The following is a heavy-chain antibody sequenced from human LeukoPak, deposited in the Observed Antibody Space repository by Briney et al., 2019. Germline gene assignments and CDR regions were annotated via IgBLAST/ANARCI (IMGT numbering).Heavy chain of an antibody. CDR2: IKQDGSEK. J-gene: IGHJ6*02. CDR3: ARDRGLRYFDWLLELYGMDV. D-gene: IGHD3-9*01. Sequence: GGSLRLSCAASGFTFSSYGMHWVRQAPGKGLEWVANIKQDGSEKYYVDSVKGRFTISRDNAKNSLYLQMNSLRAEDTAVYYCARDRGLRYFDWLLELYGMDVWGQGTTVTVSS. CDR1: GFTFSSYG. V-gene: IGHV3-7*01.